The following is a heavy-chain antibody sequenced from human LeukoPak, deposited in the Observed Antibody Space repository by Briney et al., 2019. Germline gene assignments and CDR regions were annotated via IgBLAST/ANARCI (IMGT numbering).Heavy chain of an antibody. V-gene: IGHV3-21*01. CDR1: GFTFSSYS. J-gene: IGHJ1*01. Sequence: PGGSLRLSCAASGFTFSSYSMNWVRQAPGKGLEWVSSISSSSSYIYYADSVKGRLTISRDNAKNSLYLQMNSLRAEDTAVYYCARDSDSSGYYLDFQHWGQGTLVTVSS. D-gene: IGHD3-22*01. CDR2: ISSSSSYI. CDR3: ARDSDSSGYYLDFQH.